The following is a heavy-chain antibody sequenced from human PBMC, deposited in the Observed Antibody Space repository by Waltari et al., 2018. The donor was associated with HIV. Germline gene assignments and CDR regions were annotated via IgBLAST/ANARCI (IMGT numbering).Heavy chain of an antibody. V-gene: IGHV1-24*01. D-gene: IGHD6-19*01. CDR2: FDPADGKT. Sequence: QVQLVQSGAEVKRPGASVKVSCKVSGYILTELSIHWVRQAPGKGLEWVGSFDPADGKTTYAHKFQGRVTMTEDTSTDTASMEVSSLRSEDTAVYYCATARQWLVDSGMDVWGQGTTVTVSS. CDR1: GYILTELS. J-gene: IGHJ6*02. CDR3: ATARQWLVDSGMDV.